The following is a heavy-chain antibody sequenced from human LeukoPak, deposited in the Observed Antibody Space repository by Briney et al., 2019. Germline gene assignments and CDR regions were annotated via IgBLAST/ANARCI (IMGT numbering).Heavy chain of an antibody. CDR2: IYYTGGT. CDR1: GGSISRNNHY. CDR3: ARGKRGYSSSWYDY. V-gene: IGHV4-39*07. Sequence: PSETLSLTCTVSGGSISRNNHYWGWIRQPPGKGLEWIGTIYYTGGTYYNPSLKSRATISVDTSKNQFSLKLSSVTAADTAVYYCARGKRGYSSSWYDYWGQGTLVTVSS. J-gene: IGHJ4*02. D-gene: IGHD6-13*01.